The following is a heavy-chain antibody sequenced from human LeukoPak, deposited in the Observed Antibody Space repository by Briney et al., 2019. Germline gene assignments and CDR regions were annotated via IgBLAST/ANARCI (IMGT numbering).Heavy chain of an antibody. J-gene: IGHJ4*02. CDR1: GGSFSDYY. D-gene: IGHD5-24*01. V-gene: IGHV4-34*01. Sequence: PSETLSLTCAVYGGSFSDYYWTWIRQPPGKGLEWIGEINHRGSTHYNPSLKSRVTISVDTSKKQFSLKLSSVTAADTAVYYCARDHVDGWLQLDCWGQGTLVTVSS. CDR3: ARDHVDGWLQLDC. CDR2: INHRGST.